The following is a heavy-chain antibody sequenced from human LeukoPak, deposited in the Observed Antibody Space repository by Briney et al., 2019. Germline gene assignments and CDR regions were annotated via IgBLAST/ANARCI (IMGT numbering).Heavy chain of an antibody. V-gene: IGHV1-2*02. Sequence: GASVKVSCKASGYTFTIFDINWVRQAPGQGLEWMGWINPNSGGTNYAQKFQGRVTMTRDTSISTAYMELSRLRSDDTAVYYCARGDSPELSGWFDPWGQGTLVTVSS. J-gene: IGHJ5*02. CDR3: ARGDSPELSGWFDP. CDR1: GYTFTIFD. D-gene: IGHD1-26*01. CDR2: INPNSGGT.